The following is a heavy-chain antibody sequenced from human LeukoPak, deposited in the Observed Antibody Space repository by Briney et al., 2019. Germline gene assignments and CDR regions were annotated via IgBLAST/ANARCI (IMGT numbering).Heavy chain of an antibody. J-gene: IGHJ4*02. Sequence: GGSLRLSCTASGFTFRNYIMHWVRQAPGKGLEWVALISNDGSRQYYADSVKGRFTISRDNSQNTVYLQMNSLRADDTAVYFCAREFYDVDCWGQGTLAAVSS. CDR2: ISNDGSRQ. CDR1: GFTFRNYI. D-gene: IGHD5/OR15-5a*01. CDR3: AREFYDVDC. V-gene: IGHV3-30*04.